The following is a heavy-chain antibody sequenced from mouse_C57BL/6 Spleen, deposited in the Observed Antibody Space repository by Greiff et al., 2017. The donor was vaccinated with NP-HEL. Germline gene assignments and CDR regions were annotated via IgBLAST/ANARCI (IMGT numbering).Heavy chain of an antibody. D-gene: IGHD2-5*01. CDR1: GYAFTNYL. V-gene: IGHV1-54*01. J-gene: IGHJ2*01. Sequence: QVQLQQSGAELVRPGTSVKVSCKASGYAFTNYLIEWVKQRPGQGLEWIGVINPGSGGTNYNEQFKGKATLTADKSSSTAYMQLSSLTSEDSAVYFCARSESNYVFDYWGQGTTLTVSS. CDR3: ARSESNYVFDY. CDR2: INPGSGGT.